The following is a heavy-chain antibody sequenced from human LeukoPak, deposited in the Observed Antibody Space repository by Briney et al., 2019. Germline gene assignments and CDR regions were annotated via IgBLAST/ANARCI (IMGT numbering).Heavy chain of an antibody. V-gene: IGHV4-59*01. Sequence: SETLSLTCTVSGGSISSYYWSWIRQPPGKGLEWIGYIYYSGSTNYNPSLKSRVTISVDTSKNQFPLKLSSVTAADTAVYYCARDHPPSGYHYYYYYMDVWGKGTTVTVSS. CDR1: GGSISSYY. D-gene: IGHD3-22*01. CDR2: IYYSGST. J-gene: IGHJ6*03. CDR3: ARDHPPSGYHYYYYYMDV.